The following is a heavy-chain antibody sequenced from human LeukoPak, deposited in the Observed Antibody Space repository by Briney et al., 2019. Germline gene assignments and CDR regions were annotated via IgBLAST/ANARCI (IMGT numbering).Heavy chain of an antibody. CDR2: IWYDEITK. D-gene: IGHD5-24*01. CDR1: GFTFRSYG. CDR3: AKDDNWLQFES. J-gene: IGHJ5*01. V-gene: IGHV3-30*02. Sequence: GGSLRLSCVASGFTFRSYGIHWVRQAPGKGLEWLAFIWYDEITKDYADSVKGRFTISRDNSKNTLYVQMNSLRADDTAVYYCAKDDNWLQFESWGQGTLVTVSS.